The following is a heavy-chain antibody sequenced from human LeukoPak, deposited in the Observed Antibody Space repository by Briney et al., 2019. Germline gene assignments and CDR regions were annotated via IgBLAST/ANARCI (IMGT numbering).Heavy chain of an antibody. D-gene: IGHD3-22*01. V-gene: IGHV3-23*01. CDR3: AKGTHYDSSGPFDS. J-gene: IGHJ4*02. CDR2: ISGGGGST. Sequence: PGGSLRLSCAASGFSFSSHAMSWVRQTPGKGLEWFSTISGGGGSTYYADSVKGRLTISRDNSKNTLYLQMNSLRAEDTAVYYCAKGTHYDSSGPFDSWGQGTLVTVYS. CDR1: GFSFSSHA.